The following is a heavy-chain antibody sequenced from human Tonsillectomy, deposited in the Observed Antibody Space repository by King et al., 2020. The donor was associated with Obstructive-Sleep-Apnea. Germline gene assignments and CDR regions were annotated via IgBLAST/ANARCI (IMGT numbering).Heavy chain of an antibody. CDR2: ISYDGSTK. V-gene: IGHV3-30*04. CDR3: ARHLENVTSAGLDY. Sequence: VQLVESGGGLVQPGRPLRLSCVASGFRFSGYAMNWVRQAPGKGLEGVAVISYDGSTKFYADSVRGRFTISRDNSRNTLYLQMNNLKPGDTAIYSCARHLENVTSAGLDYWGQGTLVTVSS. D-gene: IGHD6-13*01. J-gene: IGHJ4*02. CDR1: GFRFSGYA.